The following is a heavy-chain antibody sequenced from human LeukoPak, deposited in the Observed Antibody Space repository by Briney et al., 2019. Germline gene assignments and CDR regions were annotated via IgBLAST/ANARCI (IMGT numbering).Heavy chain of an antibody. CDR1: GGSISSHY. CDR3: ARQGIDAFDI. J-gene: IGHJ3*02. Sequence: SETLSLTCTVSGGSISSHYWSWIRQPPGKGLEWIAYIYYTGTSNYNPSLKSRVTISVDTSKNQISLRLSSATAADTAVYYCARQGIDAFDIWGQGTLVTVSS. V-gene: IGHV4-59*08. CDR2: IYYTGTS.